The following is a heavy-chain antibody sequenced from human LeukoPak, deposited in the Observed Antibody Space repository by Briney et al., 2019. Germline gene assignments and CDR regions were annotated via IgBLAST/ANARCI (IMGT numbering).Heavy chain of an antibody. CDR1: GGSISSYY. D-gene: IGHD3-10*01. V-gene: IGHV4-59*12. Sequence: SETLSLTCTVSGGSISSYYWSWIRQPPGKGLEWIGHIYYNGSTNYNPSLKSRVTISVDTSKNQFSLKLSSVTAADTAVYYCARESSGNYYNPLGYMDVWGKGTTVTVSS. CDR3: ARESSGNYYNPLGYMDV. J-gene: IGHJ6*03. CDR2: IYYNGST.